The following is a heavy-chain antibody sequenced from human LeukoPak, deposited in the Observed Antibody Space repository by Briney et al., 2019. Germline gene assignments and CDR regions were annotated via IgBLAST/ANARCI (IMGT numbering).Heavy chain of an antibody. CDR2: ISGSGDNT. J-gene: IGHJ4*02. CDR3: AKDRYDSSIVTTYDY. Sequence: PAGGSLRLSCAASGFTFSTYAMSWVRQAPGKGLEGVSAISGSGDNTYYADSVKGRFTISRDNSKNTLYLQMNSLRADDTAVYYCAKDRYDSSIVTTYDYWGQGTLVTVSS. CDR1: GFTFSTYA. V-gene: IGHV3-23*01. D-gene: IGHD3-22*01.